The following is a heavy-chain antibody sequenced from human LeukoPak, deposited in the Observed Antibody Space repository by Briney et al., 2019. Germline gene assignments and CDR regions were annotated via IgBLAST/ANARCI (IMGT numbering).Heavy chain of an antibody. CDR3: ARHSSGWYGTYFDY. V-gene: IGHV3-48*03. Sequence: GGSLRLSCAASGFTFSSYAMSWVRQAPGKGLEWVSYISSSGSTIYYADSVKGRFTISRDNAKNSLYLQMNSLRAEDTAVYYCARHSSGWYGTYFDYWGQGTLVTVSS. D-gene: IGHD6-19*01. CDR1: GFTFSSYA. J-gene: IGHJ4*02. CDR2: ISSSGSTI.